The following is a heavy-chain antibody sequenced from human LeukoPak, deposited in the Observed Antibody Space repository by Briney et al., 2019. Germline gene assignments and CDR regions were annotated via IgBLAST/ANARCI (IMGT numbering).Heavy chain of an antibody. J-gene: IGHJ3*01. Sequence: GGSLRLSCAASEFTFSDYSINFIRQAPGKGLEWVASISSDGSKKYYADSVKGRFIISRDNSQDTLFLQMNSLRPEDTAVYYCARLRIPFGILGDFDLRGQGTMVTVSS. CDR3: ARLRIPFGILGDFDL. CDR1: EFTFSDYS. CDR2: ISSDGSKK. V-gene: IGHV3-30*03. D-gene: IGHD2-21*01.